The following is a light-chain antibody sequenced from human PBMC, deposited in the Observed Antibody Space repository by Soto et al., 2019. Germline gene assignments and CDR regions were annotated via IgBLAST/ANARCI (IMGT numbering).Light chain of an antibody. CDR1: QSVVSNY. CDR2: AAS. Sequence: DIVLTQSPGTLSLSPGERATLSCRASQSVVSNYLAWYQQKPGQAPRLLIYAASSRATGIPDRFSGSVSGTDFILTISRLEPEDFAVYYCHQYGSSPRTFGRGTKVEIK. J-gene: IGKJ1*01. V-gene: IGKV3-20*01. CDR3: HQYGSSPRT.